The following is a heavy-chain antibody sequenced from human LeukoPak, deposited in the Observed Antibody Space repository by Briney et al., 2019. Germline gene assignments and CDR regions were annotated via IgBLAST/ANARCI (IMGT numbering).Heavy chain of an antibody. CDR3: ARTRGYYFDY. V-gene: IGHV1-46*01. J-gene: IGHJ4*02. CDR2: INPSGGST. Sequence: GSVRVSCKASGYSVTNYDTHGGRQAPGQGVEWRGMINPSGGSTTYAQKFQGRVTMTRDMSTSTVYMELSSLTSEDTAVYYCARTRGYYFDYWGQGTLVTVSS. CDR1: GYSVTNYD.